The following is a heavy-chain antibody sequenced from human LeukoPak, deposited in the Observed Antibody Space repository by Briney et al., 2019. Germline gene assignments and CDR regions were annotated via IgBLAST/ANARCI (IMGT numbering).Heavy chain of an antibody. CDR3: ARYGDIAVAGTSRAFGY. J-gene: IGHJ4*02. CDR1: GYTFTGYA. Sequence: ASVKVSCKASGYTFTGYAMHWVRQAPGQRLEWMGWINAGNGNTKYSQKFQGRVTITRDTSASTAYMELSSLRSEDTAVYYCARYGDIAVAGTSRAFGYWGQGTLVTVSS. V-gene: IGHV1-3*01. D-gene: IGHD6-19*01. CDR2: INAGNGNT.